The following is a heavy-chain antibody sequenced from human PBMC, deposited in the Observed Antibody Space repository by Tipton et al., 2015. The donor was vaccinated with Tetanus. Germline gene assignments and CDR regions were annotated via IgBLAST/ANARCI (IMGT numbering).Heavy chain of an antibody. J-gene: IGHJ6*03. CDR1: GYRFTDYW. V-gene: IGHV5-51*01. CDR3: ARLGRQGGALRKLYYYYFLDV. Sequence: VQLVQSGAEVKKAGESLKISCKGSGYRFTDYWIGWVRQMPGKGLEWMGIIYPDDSDTKYSPSFQGQVTISVDKSINTAYLQWSSLKASDPAMYFCARLGRQGGALRKLYYYYFLDVWGKGTTVTVSS. D-gene: IGHD3-16*01. CDR2: IYPDDSDT.